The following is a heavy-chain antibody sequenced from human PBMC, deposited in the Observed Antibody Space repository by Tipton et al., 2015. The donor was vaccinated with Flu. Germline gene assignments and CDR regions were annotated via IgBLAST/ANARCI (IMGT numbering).Heavy chain of an antibody. CDR3: ARERDVLLWFGELGYFDY. V-gene: IGHV4-61*02. D-gene: IGHD3-10*01. CDR2: IYTSGST. CDR1: GGSISSGSYY. J-gene: IGHJ4*02. Sequence: TLSLTCTVSGGSISSGSYYWSWIRQPAGKGLEWIGRIYTSGSTNYNPSLKSRVTISVDTSKNQFSLKLSSVTAADTAVYYCARERDVLLWFGELGYFDYWGQGSLVNVS.